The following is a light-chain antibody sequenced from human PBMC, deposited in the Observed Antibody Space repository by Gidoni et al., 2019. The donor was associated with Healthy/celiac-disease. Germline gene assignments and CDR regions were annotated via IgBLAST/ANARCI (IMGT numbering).Light chain of an antibody. J-gene: IGKJ1*01. CDR3: QQYYSTLTWT. CDR1: QSVLYSSNNKNY. V-gene: IGKV4-1*01. Sequence: DIVMTQSPDSLAVSLGERATINCKSSQSVLYSSNNKNYLAWYQQNPGQPPKLLIYWASTRESGVPDRFSGSGSGTDFTLTISSLQAEDVAVYYCQQYYSTLTWTFGQGPKVEIK. CDR2: WAS.